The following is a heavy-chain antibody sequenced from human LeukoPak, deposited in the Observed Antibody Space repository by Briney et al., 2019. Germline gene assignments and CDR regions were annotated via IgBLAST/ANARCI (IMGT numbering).Heavy chain of an antibody. V-gene: IGHV3-7*01. CDR2: INLGGSSK. Sequence: GGSLRLSCSASGFAFSDYWMNWVRQAPGKRPEWVANINLGGSSKLYVDSVRGRCTISRDNAKNSLYLQLNSLRVEDTAVYYCAAWGLNNYWGQGTLVTVSS. J-gene: IGHJ4*02. D-gene: IGHD7-27*01. CDR3: AAWGLNNY. CDR1: GFAFSDYW.